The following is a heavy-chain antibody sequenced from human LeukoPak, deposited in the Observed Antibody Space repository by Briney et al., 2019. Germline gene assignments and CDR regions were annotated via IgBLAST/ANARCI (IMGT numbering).Heavy chain of an antibody. CDR3: GSGGSYSFSGVDYFDY. Sequence: ASVKVSCTASGYTFTVYYMHWVRQAPGQGLEWMGRINPNNGGTNYAQKFQGRVNLTRDTSISIAYMELSRLRSDDTAVYYCGSGGSYSFSGVDYFDYWGQGTLVTVSS. V-gene: IGHV1-2*06. J-gene: IGHJ4*02. CDR1: GYTFTVYY. D-gene: IGHD1-26*01. CDR2: INPNNGGT.